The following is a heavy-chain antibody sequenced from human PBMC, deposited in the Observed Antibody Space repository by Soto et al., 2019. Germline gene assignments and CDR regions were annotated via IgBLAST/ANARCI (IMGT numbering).Heavy chain of an antibody. CDR3: ARDRGYPDSFDI. Sequence: PGGSLRLSCAASGFNFGPFWMHWVRQVPGKGLVWVSHINSDGSTIVYADSVKGRFTISRDNAKSTLFLQMNSLRVEDTAVYYCARDRGYPDSFDIWGQGTMVT. D-gene: IGHD3-10*01. J-gene: IGHJ3*02. V-gene: IGHV3-74*01. CDR1: GFNFGPFW. CDR2: INSDGSTI.